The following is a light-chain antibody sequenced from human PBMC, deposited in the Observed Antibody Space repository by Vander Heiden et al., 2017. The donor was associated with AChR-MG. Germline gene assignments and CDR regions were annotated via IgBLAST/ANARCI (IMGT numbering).Light chain of an antibody. CDR2: GAS. J-gene: IGKJ2*01. V-gene: IGKV3-20*01. CDR3: QQDGSSPYT. CDR1: QSVRSSS. Sequence: EIVLTQSPGTLSLSPGERATLSCRASQSVRSSSLAWYQQKPGQAPRLLIYGASTRATGIPDRFSGSGSGTDFTLTISRLEPEDFAVYYCQQDGSSPYTFGQGTKLEIK.